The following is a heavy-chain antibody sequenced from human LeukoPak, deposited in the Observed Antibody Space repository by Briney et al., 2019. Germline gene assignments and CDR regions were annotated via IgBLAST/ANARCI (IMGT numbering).Heavy chain of an antibody. CDR2: ISGGGGNT. D-gene: IGHD3-22*01. Sequence: GGSLRLSCAASKFAFSSYAMSWVRQAPGKGLEWVSAISGGGGNTYYADSVKGRFTISRDNAKNSLYLQMNSLRAEDTAVYYCARFPLTYYYDSSGYYYSTYYFDYWGQGTLVTVSS. CDR3: ARFPLTYYYDSSGYYYSTYYFDY. V-gene: IGHV3-23*01. J-gene: IGHJ4*02. CDR1: KFAFSSYA.